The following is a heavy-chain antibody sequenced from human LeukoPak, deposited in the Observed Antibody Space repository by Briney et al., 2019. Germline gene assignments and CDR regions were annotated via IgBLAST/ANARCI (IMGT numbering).Heavy chain of an antibody. CDR3: ARGGVAVKYYFDF. Sequence: SETLSLTCTVSGGSISPLYWGWIRQAPGKGLEFIGYIYYSGSTNFNPSLKSRVTLSADTSKSQISLKLTSVTAADTAVYYCARGGVAVKYYFDFWGQGTLVTVSS. J-gene: IGHJ4*02. V-gene: IGHV4-59*11. CDR1: GGSISPLY. CDR2: IYYSGST. D-gene: IGHD3-10*01.